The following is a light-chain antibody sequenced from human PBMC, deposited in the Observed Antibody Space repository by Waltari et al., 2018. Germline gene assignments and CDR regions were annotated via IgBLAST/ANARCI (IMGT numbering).Light chain of an antibody. V-gene: IGKV4-1*01. J-gene: IGKJ1*01. CDR2: WAS. CDR3: QQYYSIPPT. Sequence: DIVMTQSPDSLAVSLGERATINCKSSLSVLYSFNNKNYLAWYQQKPGQPPKLLIYWASTRESGVPERFSGSGAGTELNLDLSIMHGDDVPVYYCQQYYSIPPTFRQGTKVEIK. CDR1: LSVLYSFNNKNY.